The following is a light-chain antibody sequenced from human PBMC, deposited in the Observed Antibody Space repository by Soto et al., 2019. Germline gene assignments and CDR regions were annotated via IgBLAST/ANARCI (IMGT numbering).Light chain of an antibody. Sequence: DIQMTQSPSTLSASVGDRVTITCRASQSISSWLAWYQQKPGKAPKLLIYKASSLESGVPSRFSGSGSGTEFTLTISSLQPDDFATYYCQQYNNDPWTFGQWNKVEIK. J-gene: IGKJ1*01. CDR1: QSISSW. V-gene: IGKV1-5*03. CDR3: QQYNNDPWT. CDR2: KAS.